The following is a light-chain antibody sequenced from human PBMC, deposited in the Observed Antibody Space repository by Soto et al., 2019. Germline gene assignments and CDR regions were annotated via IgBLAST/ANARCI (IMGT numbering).Light chain of an antibody. CDR1: SSDVGGYNY. J-gene: IGLJ1*01. V-gene: IGLV2-14*01. CDR3: SSYTSSSTPYCV. CDR2: DVS. Sequence: QSALTQPASVSGSPGQSITISCTGTSSDVGGYNYVSWYQQHPGKAPKLMIYDVSNRPSGVSNRFSGSKSGNTASLTISGLQAEDEADYYCSSYTSSSTPYCVIGTGTKVTVL.